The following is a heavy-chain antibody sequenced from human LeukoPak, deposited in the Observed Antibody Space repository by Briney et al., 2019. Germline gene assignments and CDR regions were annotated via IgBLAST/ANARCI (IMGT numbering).Heavy chain of an antibody. CDR3: ARDFTVRRHFDY. D-gene: IGHD3-10*01. Sequence: EASVKVSCKASGYTFTSYGISWVRLAPGQGLEWMGWISAYNGNTNYAQKLQGRVTMTTDTSTSTAYMELRSLRSDDTAVYYCARDFTVRRHFDYWGQGTLVTVSS. V-gene: IGHV1-18*01. CDR1: GYTFTSYG. CDR2: ISAYNGNT. J-gene: IGHJ4*02.